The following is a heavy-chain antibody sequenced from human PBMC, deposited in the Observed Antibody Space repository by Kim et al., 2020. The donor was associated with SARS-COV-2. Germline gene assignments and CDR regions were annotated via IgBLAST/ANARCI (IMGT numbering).Heavy chain of an antibody. V-gene: IGHV3-23*01. CDR3: AKDPAFTVTKSFPFDY. CDR1: GFTFSSYA. J-gene: IGHJ4*02. Sequence: GGSLRLSCAASGFTFSSYAMSWVRQVPGKGLEWVSAISGSGGSTYYADSVKGRFTISRDNSKNTLYLQMNSLRAEDTAVYYCAKDPAFTVTKSFPFDYWGQGTLVTVSS. D-gene: IGHD4-17*01. CDR2: ISGSGGST.